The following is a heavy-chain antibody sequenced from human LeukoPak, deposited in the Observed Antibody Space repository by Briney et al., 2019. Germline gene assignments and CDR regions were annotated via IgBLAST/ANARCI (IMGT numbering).Heavy chain of an antibody. D-gene: IGHD3-3*01. J-gene: IGHJ4*02. V-gene: IGHV1-69*05. CDR3: AGLRFLEWLDDNYGPFDY. CDR2: IIPIFGTR. CDR1: GGTFSRYA. Sequence: ASVKVSCRASGGTFSRYAISWVRQAPGEGLEWMGGIIPIFGTRNYAQKFQGRVTITRDEFTSTAYMELSSLRSEDTAVYYCAGLRFLEWLDDNYGPFDYWGQGTLVTVSS.